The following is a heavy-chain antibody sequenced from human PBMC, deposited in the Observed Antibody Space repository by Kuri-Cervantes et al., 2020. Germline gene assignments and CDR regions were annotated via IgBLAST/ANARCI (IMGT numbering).Heavy chain of an antibody. D-gene: IGHD3-22*01. CDR1: GFTFSSYS. CDR2: ISSSSSYI. CDR3: AREGETYDSSGYGDY. V-gene: IGHV3-21*01. Sequence: GESLKISCAASGFTFSSYSMNWVRQAPGKGLEWVSSISSSSSYIYYADSVKGRFTISRDNAKNSLYLQMNSLRAEDTAVYYCAREGETYDSSGYGDYWGQGTLVTVSS. J-gene: IGHJ4*02.